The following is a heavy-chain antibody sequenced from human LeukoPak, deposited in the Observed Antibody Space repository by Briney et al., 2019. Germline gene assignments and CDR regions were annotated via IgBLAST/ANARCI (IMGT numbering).Heavy chain of an antibody. D-gene: IGHD6-6*01. CDR1: GGSFSGYY. J-gene: IGHJ5*02. Sequence: SETLSLTCAVYGGSFSGYYWSWIRQPPGKGLEWIGEINHSGSTNYNPSLKSRVTISVDTSKNQLSLKLSSVTAADTAMYHCASLGYSSSYNWFDPWGQGTLVTVSS. CDR3: ASLGYSSSYNWFDP. V-gene: IGHV4-34*01. CDR2: INHSGST.